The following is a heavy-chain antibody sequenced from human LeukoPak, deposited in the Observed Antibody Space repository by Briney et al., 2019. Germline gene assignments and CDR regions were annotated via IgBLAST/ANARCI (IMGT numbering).Heavy chain of an antibody. J-gene: IGHJ5*02. V-gene: IGHV3-9*01. D-gene: IGHD1-26*01. CDR2: ISWNSGSV. CDR3: AKDTRVGATVVWFDP. Sequence: QTGGSLRLSCAASGFTFDDYAMHWVRQAPGKGLEWVSGISWNSGSVGYADSVKGRFTISRDNAKNSLYLQMNSLRAEDTALYYCAKDTRVGATVVWFDPWGQGTLVTVSS. CDR1: GFTFDDYA.